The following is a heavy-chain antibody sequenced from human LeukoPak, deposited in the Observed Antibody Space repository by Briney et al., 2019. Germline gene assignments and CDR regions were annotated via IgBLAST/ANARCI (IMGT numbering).Heavy chain of an antibody. CDR2: IIPIFGTA. CDR1: GGTFSGYA. V-gene: IGHV1-69*13. Sequence: GASVKVSCKASGGTFSGYAISWVRQAPGQGLEWMGGIIPIFGTANYAQKFQGRVTITADESTSTAYMELSSLRSEDTAVYYCARGGPGSYSGPNFDYWGQGTLVTVSS. D-gene: IGHD1-26*01. J-gene: IGHJ4*02. CDR3: ARGGPGSYSGPNFDY.